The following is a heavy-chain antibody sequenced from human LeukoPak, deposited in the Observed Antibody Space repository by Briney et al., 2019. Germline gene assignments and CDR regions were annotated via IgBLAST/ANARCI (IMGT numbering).Heavy chain of an antibody. CDR1: ESTFTALP. CDR3: AKDYAVGSIDY. D-gene: IGHD3-16*01. CDR2: ISRSGEST. J-gene: IGHJ4*02. Sequence: GGSRKLPWQPSESTFTALPIIWTRQPPGKGLEWVSSISRSGESTFYADSVRGRFTISRDNSKNTVSLQMESLRAEDTALYYCAKDYAVGSIDYWGQGTLVTVSS. V-gene: IGHV3-23*01.